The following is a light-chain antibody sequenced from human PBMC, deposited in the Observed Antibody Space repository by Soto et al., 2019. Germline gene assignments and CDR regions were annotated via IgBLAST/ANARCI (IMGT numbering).Light chain of an antibody. CDR1: QSVSSSY. J-gene: IGKJ3*01. Sequence: EIVLTQSPGTLSLSPGERATLSCRASQSVSSSYLAWYRQRPGQAPRLLNYGESIRATGIPDRFSGSGYGQDFALTLSRLEPEDFAVYYCQRFGSSPSFGPGTTLDI. CDR2: GES. V-gene: IGKV3-20*01. CDR3: QRFGSSPS.